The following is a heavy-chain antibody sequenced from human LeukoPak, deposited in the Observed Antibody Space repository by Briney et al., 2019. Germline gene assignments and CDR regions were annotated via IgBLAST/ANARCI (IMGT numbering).Heavy chain of an antibody. CDR2: VHFDSSHQ. D-gene: IGHD5-12*01. CDR3: AREILRDSGYDISYNPFDY. CDR1: GFIFRNHG. J-gene: IGHJ4*02. Sequence: PGGSLRLSCAASGFIFRNHGMHWVRQAPGKGLEWVAFVHFDSSHQYYVDSVKGRFTVSRDNSKNMVYLQMNSLSAEDTAVYYCAREILRDSGYDISYNPFDYWGQGTLVTVSS. V-gene: IGHV3-30*02.